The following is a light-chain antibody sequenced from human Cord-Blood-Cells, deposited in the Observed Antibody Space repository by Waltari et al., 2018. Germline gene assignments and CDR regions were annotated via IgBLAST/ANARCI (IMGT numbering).Light chain of an antibody. Sequence: DIQMTQSPSSLSASVGDRVTITCRASQSISSYLNWYQQKPGKAPKLLIYAASSLQSGVPSRFSGSGSGTDCTLTISSLQPEDFATYYCQQSYSTPRALTFGGGTKVEIK. CDR1: QSISSY. CDR3: QQSYSTPRALT. V-gene: IGKV1-39*01. CDR2: AAS. J-gene: IGKJ4*01.